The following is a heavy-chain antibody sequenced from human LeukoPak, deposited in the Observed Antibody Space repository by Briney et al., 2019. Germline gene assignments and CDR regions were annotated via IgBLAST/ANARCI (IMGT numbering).Heavy chain of an antibody. J-gene: IGHJ4*02. V-gene: IGHV3-48*04. Sequence: PGGSLRLSCAASGFTFSSYSMNWVRQAPGKGLEWVSYISSSRSTIYYADSVKGRFTISRDNAKNSLYLQMNSLRAEDTAVYYCARGYYGDYVYDYWGQGTLVTVSS. CDR1: GFTFSSYS. D-gene: IGHD4-17*01. CDR2: ISSSRSTI. CDR3: ARGYYGDYVYDY.